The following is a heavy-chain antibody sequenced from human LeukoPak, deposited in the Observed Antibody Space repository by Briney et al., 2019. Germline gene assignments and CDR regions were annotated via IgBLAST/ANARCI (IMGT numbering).Heavy chain of an antibody. D-gene: IGHD3-22*01. CDR3: AKVPSAFGWLLPLDY. CDR2: ISYDGSNK. J-gene: IGHJ4*02. CDR1: GFTFSGYG. V-gene: IGHV3-30*18. Sequence: PGGSLRLSCAASGFTFSGYGMHWVRQAPGKGLEWVAVISYDGSNKYYADSVKGRSTISRDNSKNTLYLQMNSLRAEDTAVYYCAKVPSAFGWLLPLDYWAQGTLVTVSS.